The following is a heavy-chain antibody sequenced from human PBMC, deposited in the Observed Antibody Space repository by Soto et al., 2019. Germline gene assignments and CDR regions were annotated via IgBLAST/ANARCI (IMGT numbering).Heavy chain of an antibody. V-gene: IGHV3-7*01. Sequence: EVQLVESGGGLVQPGGSLRLSCAASGFTFSTYWMTWVRQAPGKGLEWVANIKEDGDEKYYVDSVKGRFTISRDNSKKSLYLQMNSLRAEDTAVYFCARDMTVPRPFYYYGMDVWGQGTTVSV. CDR1: GFTFSTYW. D-gene: IGHD3-22*01. CDR2: IKEDGDEK. CDR3: ARDMTVPRPFYYYGMDV. J-gene: IGHJ6*02.